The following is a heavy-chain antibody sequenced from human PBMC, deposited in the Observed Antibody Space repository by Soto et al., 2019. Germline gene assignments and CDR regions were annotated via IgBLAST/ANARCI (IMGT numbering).Heavy chain of an antibody. D-gene: IGHD6-19*01. CDR1: GGSISSYY. V-gene: IGHV4-59*01. CDR2: IYYSGCT. CDR3: ARALRSSGWIDY. J-gene: IGHJ4*02. Sequence: QVQLQESGPGLVKPSETLSLTCTVSGGSISSYYWSWIRQPPGKGLEWIGYIYYSGCTNYNPSLKSRVTISVDTSKNQCTVKLISVTAADTAVYYCARALRSSGWIDYWGEGTLVSVSS.